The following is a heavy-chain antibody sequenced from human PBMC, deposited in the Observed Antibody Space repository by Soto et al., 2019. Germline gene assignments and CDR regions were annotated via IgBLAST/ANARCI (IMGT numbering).Heavy chain of an antibody. Sequence: ESGGGLVQPGGSLRLSCAASGFTFSSYAMSWVRQAPGKGLEWVSGISGSGGSTYYVDSVKGRFTISRDNSKNTLYLQMNSLRGEDTAVYHCAKGVDIVVVPTALYYYYGMDVWGQGTTVTVSS. D-gene: IGHD2-2*01. CDR2: ISGSGGST. CDR1: GFTFSSYA. V-gene: IGHV3-23*01. J-gene: IGHJ6*02. CDR3: AKGVDIVVVPTALYYYYGMDV.